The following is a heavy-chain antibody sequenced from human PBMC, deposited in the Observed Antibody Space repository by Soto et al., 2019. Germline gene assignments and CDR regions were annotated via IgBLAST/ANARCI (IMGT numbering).Heavy chain of an antibody. CDR3: AKGVELDV. CDR1: GFTFSDYY. D-gene: IGHD1-26*01. J-gene: IGHJ6*04. Sequence: GGSLRLSCAASGFTFSDYYMSWIRQAPGKGLEWVSAIGDSGASTYYADSVKGRFTISRDNSRNTLYLQLNSLRAEDTAVYYCAKGVELDVWGNGTTVTVSS. CDR2: IGDSGAST. V-gene: IGHV3-23*01.